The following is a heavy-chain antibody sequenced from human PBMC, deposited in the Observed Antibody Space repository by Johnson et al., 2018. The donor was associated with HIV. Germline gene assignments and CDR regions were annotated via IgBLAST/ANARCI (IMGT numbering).Heavy chain of an antibody. D-gene: IGHD1-1*01. Sequence: QVQLVESGGGLVKPGGSLRLSCAASGFTFSDYYMSWIRQAPGKGLEWVAVISYDGSNKNYSDSVKGRFTISRDNSKNTLYLQMNSLRAEDTAVYYCATSTASDAFDIWGQGTMVTVSS. J-gene: IGHJ3*02. CDR1: GFTFSDYY. V-gene: IGHV3-30*03. CDR3: ATSTASDAFDI. CDR2: ISYDGSNK.